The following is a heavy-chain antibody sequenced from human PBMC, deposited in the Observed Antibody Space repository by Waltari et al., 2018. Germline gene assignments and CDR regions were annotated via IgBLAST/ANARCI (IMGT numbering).Heavy chain of an antibody. Sequence: EVQLVESGGGLVQPGGSLRLSCAASGFTFSSYWMSWVRQAPGKGLEWVANIKQDGSEKYYVDSVKGRFTISRDNAKNSLYLQMNSLRAEDTAVYYCARGGGLQQLVRVYFDYWGQGTLVTVSS. J-gene: IGHJ4*02. CDR1: GFTFSSYW. D-gene: IGHD6-13*01. V-gene: IGHV3-7*01. CDR2: IKQDGSEK. CDR3: ARGGGLQQLVRVYFDY.